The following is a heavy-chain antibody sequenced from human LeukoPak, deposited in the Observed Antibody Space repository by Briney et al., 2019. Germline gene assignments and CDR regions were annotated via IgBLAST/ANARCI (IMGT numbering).Heavy chain of an antibody. CDR3: AKYGEMSPHLFDY. J-gene: IGHJ4*02. V-gene: IGHV3-30*02. CDR2: IRYDGSNK. Sequence: GGSLRLSCAASAFTFSSYGMHWVRQAPGKGLEWVAFIRYDGSNKYYADSVKGRFTISRDNSKNTLYLQINSLRAEDTAVYYCAKYGEMSPHLFDYWGQGTLVTVSS. D-gene: IGHD3-10*01. CDR1: AFTFSSYG.